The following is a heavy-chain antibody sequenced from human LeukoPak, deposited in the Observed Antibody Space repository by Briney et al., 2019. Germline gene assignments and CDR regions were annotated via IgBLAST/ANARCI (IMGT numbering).Heavy chain of an antibody. V-gene: IGHV3-7*01. CDR3: ARDRTFAS. CDR2: IKQDGSEK. J-gene: IGHJ4*02. Sequence: GGSLRLSCAASGFPFSSHWMTLVRQAPGRGLELVASIKQDGSEKYYVDSVKGRFTISRDNANNSLYLQMNSLRAEDTAVYYCARDRTFASWGQGTLVTVSS. CDR1: GFPFSSHW. D-gene: IGHD3-16*01.